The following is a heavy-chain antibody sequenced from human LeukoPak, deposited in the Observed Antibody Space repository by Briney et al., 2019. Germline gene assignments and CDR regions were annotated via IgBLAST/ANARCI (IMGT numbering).Heavy chain of an antibody. Sequence: SETLSLTCTVSGGSISSSSYYWGWIRQPPGKGLEWIGSIYYSGSTYYNPSLKSRVTISVDTSKNQFSLKLSSVTALDTAVYYCARIKAPTQFDPWGQGTLVTVSS. CDR3: ARIKAPTQFDP. CDR1: GGSISSSSYY. V-gene: IGHV4-39*07. CDR2: IYYSGST. J-gene: IGHJ5*02.